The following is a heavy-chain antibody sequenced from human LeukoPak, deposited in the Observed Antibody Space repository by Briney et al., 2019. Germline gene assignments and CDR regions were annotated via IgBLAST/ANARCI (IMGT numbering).Heavy chain of an antibody. D-gene: IGHD5-12*01. V-gene: IGHV4-39*01. J-gene: IGHJ4*02. CDR1: GGPISSSSYY. CDR2: IYYSGST. CDR3: GRAWPGYDFTAY. Sequence: SETLSLTCTVSGGPISSSSYYWGWIRQPPGKGLEWIGSIYYSGSTYYNPSLKSRVTISVDTSKNQFSLKLSSVTGADTAVYYGGRAWPGYDFTAYWGQGTPVTVSS.